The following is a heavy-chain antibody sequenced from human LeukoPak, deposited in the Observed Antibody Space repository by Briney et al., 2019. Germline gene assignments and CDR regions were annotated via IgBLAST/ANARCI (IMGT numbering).Heavy chain of an antibody. V-gene: IGHV3-48*03. CDR3: ARMSVSSFDY. CDR2: ISSSGSTI. CDR1: GFTFSSYE. J-gene: IGHJ4*02. Sequence: GGSLRLSCAASGFTFSSYEMNWVRQAPGRGLEWVSYISSSGSTIYYADSVKGRFTISRDNAKNSLYLQMNSLRAEDTAVYYCARMSVSSFDYWGQGTLVTVSS.